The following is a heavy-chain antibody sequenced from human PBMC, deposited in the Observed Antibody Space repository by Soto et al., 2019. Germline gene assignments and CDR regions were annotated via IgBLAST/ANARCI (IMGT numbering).Heavy chain of an antibody. CDR3: ARDETYYYDSSGNPFDY. V-gene: IGHV3-48*01. Sequence: GGSLRLSCAASGFTFSSYSMNWVRQAPGKGLEWVSYISSSSSTIYYADSVKGRFTISRDNAKNSLYLQMNSLRAEDTAVYYCARDETYYYDSSGNPFDYWGQGTLVTAPQ. CDR1: GFTFSSYS. D-gene: IGHD3-22*01. CDR2: ISSSSSTI. J-gene: IGHJ4*02.